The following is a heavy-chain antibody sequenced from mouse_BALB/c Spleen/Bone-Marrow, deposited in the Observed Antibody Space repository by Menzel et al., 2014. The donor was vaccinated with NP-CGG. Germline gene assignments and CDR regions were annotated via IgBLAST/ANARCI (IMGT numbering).Heavy chain of an antibody. V-gene: IGHV1-7*01. J-gene: IGHJ2*01. CDR1: GYTFTSYW. CDR3: ALYYRYDYFDY. Sequence: VQLQQSGAGLAKPGASVKMSCKASGYTFTSYWMHWVKQRPGQGLEWIGYINPSTTYSAYNQKFKDKATLTADKSSSTAYMQLSSLTSEDSAVYYCALYYRYDYFDYWGQGTTLSLSS. D-gene: IGHD2-14*01. CDR2: INPSTTYS.